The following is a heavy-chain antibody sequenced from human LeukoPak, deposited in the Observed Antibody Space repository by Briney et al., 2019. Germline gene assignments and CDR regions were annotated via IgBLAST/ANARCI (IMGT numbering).Heavy chain of an antibody. CDR3: ALLDRSGWYCIDN. CDR1: GFTFSSYA. D-gene: IGHD6-19*01. J-gene: IGHJ4*02. CDR2: VSGSGGST. Sequence: GGSLRLSCAASGFTFSSYAMSRVRQAPGKGLEWVSAVSGSGGSTYYADSVKGRFTISRDNSKNTLYLQMNSLRAEDTAVYYCALLDRSGWYCIDNWGQGTLVTVSS. V-gene: IGHV3-23*01.